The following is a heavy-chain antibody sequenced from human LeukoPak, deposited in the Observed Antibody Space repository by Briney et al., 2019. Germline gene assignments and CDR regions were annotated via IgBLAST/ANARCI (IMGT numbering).Heavy chain of an antibody. CDR3: AKECGYGDYYFDY. V-gene: IGHV3-30*18. CDR1: GFTFSSYG. J-gene: IGHJ4*02. D-gene: IGHD4-17*01. Sequence: GRSLRLSCAASGFTFSSYGMHWVRQAPGKGLEWVAVISYDGSNKYYADSVKGRFTISRDNSKNTLYLQMNSLRAEDTAVYYCAKECGYGDYYFDYWGQGTLVTVSS. CDR2: ISYDGSNK.